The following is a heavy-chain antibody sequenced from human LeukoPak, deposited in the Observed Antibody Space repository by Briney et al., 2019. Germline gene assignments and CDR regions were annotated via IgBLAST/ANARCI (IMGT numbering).Heavy chain of an antibody. CDR3: ARDGEIATALFGGYFDY. Sequence: VASVKVSCKASGYTFTSYYMHWVRQAPGQGLEWMGIINPSGGSTSYAQKFQGRVTMTRDMSTSTVYMEVSSLRSEDTAVYYCARDGEIATALFGGYFDYWGQGTLVTVFS. V-gene: IGHV1-46*01. CDR1: GYTFTSYY. J-gene: IGHJ4*02. CDR2: INPSGGST. D-gene: IGHD3-10*01.